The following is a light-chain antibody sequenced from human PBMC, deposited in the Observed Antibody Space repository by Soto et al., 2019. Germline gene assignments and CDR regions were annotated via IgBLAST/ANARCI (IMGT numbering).Light chain of an antibody. J-gene: IGKJ1*01. V-gene: IGKV1-5*01. Sequence: DIQMTQSPSTLSASVGYRVTITCRASQSISTLLAWYQQKPGKAPELLISDASSLESGVPLRFSGSGSGAEFTLTISSLQPDDFATYYCQQYNSYSLWTFGQGTKVDIK. CDR3: QQYNSYSLWT. CDR1: QSISTL. CDR2: DAS.